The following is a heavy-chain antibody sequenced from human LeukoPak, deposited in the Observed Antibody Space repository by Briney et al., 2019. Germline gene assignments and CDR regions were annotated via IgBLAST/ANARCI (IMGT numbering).Heavy chain of an antibody. CDR3: ARHRSYYYYYMDV. J-gene: IGHJ6*03. Sequence: GESLKISCKGSGYSFISYWIGWVRQMPGKGLEWMGIIYPGDSDTRYSPSFQGQVTISADKSISTAYLQWSSLKASDTAMYYCARHRSYYYYYMDVWGKGTTVTVSS. V-gene: IGHV5-51*01. D-gene: IGHD3-16*02. CDR2: IYPGDSDT. CDR1: GYSFISYW.